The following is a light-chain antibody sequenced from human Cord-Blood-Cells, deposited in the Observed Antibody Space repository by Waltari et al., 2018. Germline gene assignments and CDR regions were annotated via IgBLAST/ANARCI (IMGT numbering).Light chain of an antibody. Sequence: QSALTQPASASGSPGQSITISCTGTSSDVGGYNYVSCYQQHPGKAPKLMIYDVSNRPSGVSNRFSGSKSGNTASLTISGLQAEDEADYYCSSYTSSSNWVFGGGTKLTVL. J-gene: IGLJ3*02. CDR1: SSDVGGYNY. CDR3: SSYTSSSNWV. CDR2: DVS. V-gene: IGLV2-14*01.